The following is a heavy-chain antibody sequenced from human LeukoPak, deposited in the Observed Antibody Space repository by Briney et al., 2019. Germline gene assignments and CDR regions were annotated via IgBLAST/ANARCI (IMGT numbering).Heavy chain of an antibody. J-gene: IGHJ6*03. CDR1: GGSFSGYY. CDR3: ARLSYYDFSYYMDV. CDR2: INHSGSS. Sequence: SETLSLTCAVYGGSFSGYYWSWIRQPPGKGLEWIGEINHSGSSTYNPSLKSRVTISVDKSKNQFSLKLSSVTAADTAVYYCARLSYYDFSYYMDVWGKGTTVTVSS. D-gene: IGHD3-3*01. V-gene: IGHV4-34*01.